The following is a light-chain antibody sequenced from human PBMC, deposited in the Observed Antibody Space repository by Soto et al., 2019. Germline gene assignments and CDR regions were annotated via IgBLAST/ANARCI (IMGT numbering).Light chain of an antibody. J-gene: IGKJ1*01. CDR3: QQYNTYSRT. V-gene: IGKV1-5*01. CDR1: QSINTW. CDR2: EAS. Sequence: DMQLTQSPSSLSASVGDRVTITCRASQSINTWLAWYQQKPGKAPNLLIYEASSLESGVPSRFSGSGSGTEFTLTISSLQPGDFATYYCQQYNTYSRTVGQGTKVDIK.